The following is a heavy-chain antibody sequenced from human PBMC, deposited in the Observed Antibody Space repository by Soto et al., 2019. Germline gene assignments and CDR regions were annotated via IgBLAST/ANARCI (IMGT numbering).Heavy chain of an antibody. J-gene: IGHJ4*02. Sequence: PGGSLRLSCAASGFTFNIYAMTWVRQAPGKGLEWVSAISRHGDITYYADSVEGRFSISRDNSKNTLYLQMNSLRAEDTAVYYCAKDRYLDHDSRGYLFDNWGQGTLVTVSS. V-gene: IGHV3-23*01. CDR3: AKDRYLDHDSRGYLFDN. CDR2: ISRHGDIT. D-gene: IGHD3-22*01. CDR1: GFTFNIYA.